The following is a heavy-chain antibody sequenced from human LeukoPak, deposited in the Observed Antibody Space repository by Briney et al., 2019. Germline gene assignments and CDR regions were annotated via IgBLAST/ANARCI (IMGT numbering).Heavy chain of an antibody. V-gene: IGHV1-69*06. CDR1: GGTFSSYA. D-gene: IGHD2-2*01. CDR2: IIPIFGTA. CDR3: ARDRCSSTSCYAGDWVDP. Sequence: GASVKVSCKASGGTFSSYAISWVRQAPGQGLEWMGGIIPIFGTANYAQKFQGRVTITADKSTSTAYMELSSLRSEDTAVYYCARDRCSSTSCYAGDWVDPWGQGTLVTVSS. J-gene: IGHJ5*02.